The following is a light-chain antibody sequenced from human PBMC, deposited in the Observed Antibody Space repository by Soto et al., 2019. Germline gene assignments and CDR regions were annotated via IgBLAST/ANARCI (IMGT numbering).Light chain of an antibody. J-gene: IGKJ4*01. CDR3: QHYANWPLN. V-gene: IGKV3-15*01. Sequence: EIVITQSPATLSVSPVEVATLSFMASQGIGSTLAWYQQKPGQTPRLLIYGASTRATGVPARFSGSGSGTDFTLTINSLQSEDFAVYYCQHYANWPLNCGGGTKGDI. CDR1: QGIGST. CDR2: GAS.